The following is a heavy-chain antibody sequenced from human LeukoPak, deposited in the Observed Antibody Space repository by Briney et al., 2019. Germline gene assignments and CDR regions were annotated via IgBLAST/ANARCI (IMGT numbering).Heavy chain of an antibody. V-gene: IGHV4-34*01. D-gene: IGHD1-26*01. CDR3: ARKRELDY. CDR2: INHSGST. Sequence: SETLSLTCAVYGGSFRGYYWSWIRQPPGKGLEWIGEINHSGSTNYNPSLKSRVTISVDTSKNQFSLKLSSVTAADTAVYYCARKRELDYWCQGTLVTVSS. CDR1: GGSFRGYY. J-gene: IGHJ4*02.